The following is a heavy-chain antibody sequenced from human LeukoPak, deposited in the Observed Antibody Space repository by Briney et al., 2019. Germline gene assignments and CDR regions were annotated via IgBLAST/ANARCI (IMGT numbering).Heavy chain of an antibody. V-gene: IGHV4-34*01. CDR2: ISHRGRT. Sequence: SETLSLTCAVYGGSLSDYYWSWIRQSPGKGLEWIGEISHRGRTCYNLSLKSRVTISVDTSKNQFSLKLSSVTAADTAVYYCARIGSILLWFGELFEDYWGQGTLVTVSS. J-gene: IGHJ4*02. D-gene: IGHD3-10*01. CDR1: GGSLSDYY. CDR3: ARIGSILLWFGELFEDY.